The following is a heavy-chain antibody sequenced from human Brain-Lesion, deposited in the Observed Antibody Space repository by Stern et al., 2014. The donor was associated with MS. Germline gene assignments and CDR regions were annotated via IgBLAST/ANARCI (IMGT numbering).Heavy chain of an antibody. Sequence: VQLVESGGGVVQPGRPLRLSCVASGFTFGSCAMHWVRQAPGKGLEWVAGVSYDGSNEYYADSVKGRFTISRDNSQNTLYMQMSSLRPEDTAVYYCAKDRQYLTYFFDHWGQGSLVTVSS. CDR1: GFTFGSCA. J-gene: IGHJ5*02. V-gene: IGHV3-30*18. CDR3: AKDRQYLTYFFDH. CDR2: VSYDGSNE. D-gene: IGHD2/OR15-2a*01.